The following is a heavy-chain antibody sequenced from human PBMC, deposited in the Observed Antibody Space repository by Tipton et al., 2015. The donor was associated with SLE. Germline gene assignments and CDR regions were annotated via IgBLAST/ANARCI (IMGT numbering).Heavy chain of an antibody. V-gene: IGHV4-34*01. J-gene: IGHJ6*03. CDR1: GGSFSDYY. CDR3: ARGRDIAALVYYYYMDV. D-gene: IGHD6-6*01. CDR2: INQSGST. Sequence: TLSLTCAVYGGSFSDYYWSWIRQPPGKGLEWIGEINQSGSTNYIPSLKSRVTISVDTSKNQFSLKVSSVTAADTAVYYCARGRDIAALVYYYYMDVWGKGTTVTVSS.